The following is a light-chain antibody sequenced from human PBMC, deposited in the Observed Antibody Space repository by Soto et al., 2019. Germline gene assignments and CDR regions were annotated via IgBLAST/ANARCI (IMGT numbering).Light chain of an antibody. Sequence: QSVLTQPPSVSGAPGQRVTISCTGSSSNIGAGYDVHWYQQLPGTAPKLLIHGVSNRPSGVPDRFSGSKSGNTASLTISGLQAEDEADYYCSSYTSSSTHVFGTGTKVTVL. CDR1: SSNIGAGYD. V-gene: IGLV1-40*01. CDR3: SSYTSSSTHV. CDR2: GVS. J-gene: IGLJ1*01.